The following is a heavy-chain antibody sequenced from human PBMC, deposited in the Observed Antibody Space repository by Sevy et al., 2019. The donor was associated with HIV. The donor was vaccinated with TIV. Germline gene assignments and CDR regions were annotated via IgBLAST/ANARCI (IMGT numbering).Heavy chain of an antibody. V-gene: IGHV1-2*06. J-gene: IGHJ4*02. CDR2: INPNSGGT. Sequence: ASVKVSCKASGYFFTGYYLHWVRQTPGQGLEWMGRINPNSGGTNYAQNLQGRVTMTRDTSISTAYMELSRLRSDDTAVYYCARGGGYSSGWWTFDYWGQGTLVTVSS. CDR3: ARGGGYSSGWWTFDY. D-gene: IGHD6-19*01. CDR1: GYFFTGYY.